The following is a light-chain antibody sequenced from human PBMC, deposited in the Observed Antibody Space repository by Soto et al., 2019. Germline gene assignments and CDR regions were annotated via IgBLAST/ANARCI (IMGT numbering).Light chain of an antibody. J-gene: IGKJ2*01. CDR1: QSVSSSY. CDR3: QQYGSSPPYT. V-gene: IGKV3-20*01. Sequence: EIVLTQSPGTLSLSPGERATLSCRASQSVSSSYLSWYQQTPGQAPRLLIYAASSRATGIPDRFSGSGSGTDFTLTISRLEPEDFAVYYCQQYGSSPPYTFGQGTKVEIK. CDR2: AAS.